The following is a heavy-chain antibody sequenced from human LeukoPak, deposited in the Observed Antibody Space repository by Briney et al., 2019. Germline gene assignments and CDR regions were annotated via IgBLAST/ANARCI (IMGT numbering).Heavy chain of an antibody. Sequence: ASVKVSCKASGYSFTGYYIHWVRQAPGQGLEWMGRIDPNSGGTNYAQKLQGRVTMTRDTSISTAYMELSRLRSDYTAVYYCARDGDSSGYYYCDSWGQGTLVTVSS. D-gene: IGHD3-22*01. J-gene: IGHJ4*02. V-gene: IGHV1-2*06. CDR3: ARDGDSSGYYYCDS. CDR2: IDPNSGGT. CDR1: GYSFTGYY.